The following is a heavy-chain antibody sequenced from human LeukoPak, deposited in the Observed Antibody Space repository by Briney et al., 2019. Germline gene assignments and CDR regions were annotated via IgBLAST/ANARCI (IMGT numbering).Heavy chain of an antibody. J-gene: IGHJ4*02. V-gene: IGHV3-11*01. CDR1: GFTFSDYY. Sequence: PGGSLRLSCAASGFTFSDYYMSWIRQAPGKGLEWVSYISSSGSTIYYADSVKGRFTISRDNAKNSLYLQMNSLRAEDTAVYYCARDRLYSSSSEDYWGQGTLVTVSS. D-gene: IGHD6-6*01. CDR3: ARDRLYSSSSEDY. CDR2: ISSSGSTI.